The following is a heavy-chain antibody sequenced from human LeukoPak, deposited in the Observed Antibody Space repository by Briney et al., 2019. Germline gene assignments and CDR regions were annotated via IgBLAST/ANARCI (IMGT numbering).Heavy chain of an antibody. Sequence: SETLSLTCAVYGGSFSGYYWSWIRQPPGKGLEWIGEINHSGSTNYNPSLKSRVTISVDTSKNQFSLKLSSVTAADTAVYYCAREDIMITFGGVNDYYMDVWGKGTTVTVSS. D-gene: IGHD3-16*01. CDR1: GGSFSGYY. V-gene: IGHV4-34*01. CDR2: INHSGST. J-gene: IGHJ6*03. CDR3: AREDIMITFGGVNDYYMDV.